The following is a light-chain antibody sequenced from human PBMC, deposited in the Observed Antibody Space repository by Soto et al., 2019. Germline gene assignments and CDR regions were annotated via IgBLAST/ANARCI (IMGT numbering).Light chain of an antibody. CDR3: SSYSVSRSLVV. V-gene: IGLV2-14*01. CDR1: SSDVGGYDY. J-gene: IGLJ2*01. Sequence: QSVLTQPASVSGSPGQSITISCTGTSSDVGGYDYVSWYQHRPGKAPKLLIYEVSNRPSGVSNRFSGSKSGNTASLTISGLQAEDEADYYCSSYSVSRSLVVFGGGTKLTVL. CDR2: EVS.